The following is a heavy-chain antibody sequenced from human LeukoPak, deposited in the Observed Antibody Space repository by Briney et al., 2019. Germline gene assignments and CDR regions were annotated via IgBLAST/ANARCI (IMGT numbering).Heavy chain of an antibody. J-gene: IGHJ4*02. V-gene: IGHV4-59*01. Sequence: SETLSLTCTVSGGSISSYYWSWIRQPPGKGLEWIGYIYYSGSTNYNPSLKSRVTISVDTSKNQFSLKLSSVTAADTAVYYCAGEVGATRAVDYWGQGTLVTVSS. CDR3: AGEVGATRAVDY. CDR1: GGSISSYY. D-gene: IGHD1-26*01. CDR2: IYYSGST.